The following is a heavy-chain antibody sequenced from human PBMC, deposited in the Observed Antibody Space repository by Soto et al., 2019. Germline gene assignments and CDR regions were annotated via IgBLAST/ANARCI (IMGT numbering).Heavy chain of an antibody. V-gene: IGHV4-39*01. CDR2: IYYSGST. CDR1: SGSIISRSDY. D-gene: IGHD3-22*01. J-gene: IGHJ3*02. CDR3: ARRRITMIVVVMYEAFDI. Sequence: EPPSPPSTVASGSIISRSDYRSWKRQPPGRVLVGIGSIYYSGSTYYNPSLKSRVTISADTSKNQFSLKLSSVTAADTAVYYCARRRITMIVVVMYEAFDIWGQRPIVTVSS.